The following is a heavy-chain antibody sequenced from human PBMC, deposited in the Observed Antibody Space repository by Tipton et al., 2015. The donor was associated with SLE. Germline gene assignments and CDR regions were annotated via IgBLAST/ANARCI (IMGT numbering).Heavy chain of an antibody. J-gene: IGHJ5*02. CDR1: GVSISTYY. Sequence: TLSLTCSVSGVSISTYYWSWIRQSPGKGLEWIGSIYYSGSTYYNPSLKSRVTISVDTSKNQFSLKLSSVTAADTAVYYCARVQAYEGFDPWGQGTLVTVSS. CDR2: IYYSGST. V-gene: IGHV4-59*12. CDR3: ARVQAYEGFDP. D-gene: IGHD3-16*01.